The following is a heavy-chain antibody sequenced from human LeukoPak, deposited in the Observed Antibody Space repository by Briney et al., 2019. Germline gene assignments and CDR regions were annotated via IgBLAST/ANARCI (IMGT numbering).Heavy chain of an antibody. Sequence: PGGSLRLSCAASGFTFSNAWMSWVRQAPGKGLEWVGRIKSKTDGGTTDYAAPVKGRFTISRDDSKNTLYLQMNSLKTEDTAVYYCTTDPNAPSNWGLPDDAFDIWGQGTMVTVSS. D-gene: IGHD7-27*01. CDR3: TTDPNAPSNWGLPDDAFDI. CDR2: IKSKTDGGTT. CDR1: GFTFSNAW. J-gene: IGHJ3*02. V-gene: IGHV3-15*01.